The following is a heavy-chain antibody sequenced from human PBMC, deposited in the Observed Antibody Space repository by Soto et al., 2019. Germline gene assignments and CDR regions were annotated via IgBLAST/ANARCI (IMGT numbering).Heavy chain of an antibody. CDR1: GGSISGGGYY. V-gene: IGHV4-31*03. Sequence: SETLSLTCTVSGGSISGGGYYWSWIRQHPGKGLEWIGYIYYSGSTYYNPSLKSRVTISVDTSKNQFSLKLSSVTAADTAVYYCARAQNYGDYWGYYYYGMDVWGQGTTVTVSS. J-gene: IGHJ6*02. D-gene: IGHD4-17*01. CDR3: ARAQNYGDYWGYYYYGMDV. CDR2: IYYSGST.